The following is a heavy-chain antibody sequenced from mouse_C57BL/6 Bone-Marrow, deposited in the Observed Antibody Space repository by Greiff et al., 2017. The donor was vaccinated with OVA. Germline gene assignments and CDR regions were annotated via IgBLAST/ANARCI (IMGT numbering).Heavy chain of an antibody. CDR3: APTVVPYYFDY. Sequence: QVQLQQSGPELVKPGASVKISCKASGYSFTSYYIHWVKQRPGQGLEWIGWIYPGSGNTKYNEKVKGKATLTVDTSSSTAYMELHSLTSEDSAVYFCAPTVVPYYFDYWGQGTTLTVSS. J-gene: IGHJ2*01. D-gene: IGHD1-1*01. V-gene: IGHV1-66*01. CDR1: GYSFTSYY. CDR2: IYPGSGNT.